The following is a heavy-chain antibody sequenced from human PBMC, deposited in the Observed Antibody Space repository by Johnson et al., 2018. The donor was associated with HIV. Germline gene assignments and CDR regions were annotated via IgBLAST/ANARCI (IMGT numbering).Heavy chain of an antibody. CDR1: GFTFRNYA. Sequence: QVQLVESGGGVVQPGTSLRLSCAASGFTFRNYAMHWVRQAPGKGLDWVTFIRYDGSGKYYADSVNGRFTISRDNSKNTLYLQMNSLRAEDTAVYYCAKDVGNYWPNAFDIWGQGTIVTVSS. CDR3: AKDVGNYWPNAFDI. V-gene: IGHV3-30*02. CDR2: IRYDGSGK. J-gene: IGHJ3*02. D-gene: IGHD3-22*01.